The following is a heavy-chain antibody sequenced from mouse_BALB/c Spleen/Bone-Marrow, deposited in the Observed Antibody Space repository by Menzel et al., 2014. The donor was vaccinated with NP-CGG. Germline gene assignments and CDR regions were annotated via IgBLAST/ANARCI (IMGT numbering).Heavy chain of an antibody. CDR1: GYTFTRYV. CDR3: ASGTPATSYYALDY. V-gene: IGHV1-14*01. D-gene: IGHD1-2*01. Sequence: QLQQSGPELVKPGASVKMSCKASGYTFTRYVIHWVRQKPGQGLERIGYINPYNDGIKYNEKFKGKATLTSDESSSTAYMELSSLTSEDSAVYYCASGTPATSYYALDYWGQGTSVTVSS. CDR2: INPYNDGI. J-gene: IGHJ4*01.